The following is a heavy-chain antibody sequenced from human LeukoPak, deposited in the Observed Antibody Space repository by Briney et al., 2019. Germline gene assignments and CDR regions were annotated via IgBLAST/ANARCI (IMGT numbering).Heavy chain of an antibody. D-gene: IGHD1-26*01. CDR3: ARAIVGATADY. CDR2: INSDGSST. V-gene: IGHV3-74*01. Sequence: GGSLRLSCAAPGFTFSIYWMHWVRQAPGKRLGWVSRINSDGSSTSYADSVKGRFTISRDNAKNTLYLQMNSLRAEDTAVYYCARAIVGATADYWGQGTLVTVSS. J-gene: IGHJ4*02. CDR1: GFTFSIYW.